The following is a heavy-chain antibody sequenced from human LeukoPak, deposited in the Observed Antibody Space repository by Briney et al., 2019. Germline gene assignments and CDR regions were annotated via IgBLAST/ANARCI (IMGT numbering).Heavy chain of an antibody. J-gene: IGHJ4*02. Sequence: GGSLRLSCAASGFTFDDYAMHWVRQAPGKGLEWVSGISWNSGSIGYADSVKGRFTISRDNAKNSLYLQMNSLRAEDTALYYCAKDYGTGSYGLLGYWGQGTLVTVSS. CDR2: ISWNSGSI. D-gene: IGHD3-10*01. CDR3: AKDYGTGSYGLLGY. V-gene: IGHV3-9*01. CDR1: GFTFDDYA.